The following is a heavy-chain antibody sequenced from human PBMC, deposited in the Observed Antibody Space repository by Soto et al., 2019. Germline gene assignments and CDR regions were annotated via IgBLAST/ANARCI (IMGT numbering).Heavy chain of an antibody. CDR3: AKPIANPIAAPGS. CDR2: ISPDGSST. J-gene: IGHJ4*02. D-gene: IGHD2-15*01. V-gene: IGHV3-74*01. CDR1: GFTFSGSL. Sequence: PGGSLRLSCAASGFTFSGSLMHWVRQAPGKGLVWVSRISPDGSSTNYADSVKGRFTISRDNARNTLYLQMNSLSAEDTAVYYCAKPIANPIAAPGSWGQGTVVTLST.